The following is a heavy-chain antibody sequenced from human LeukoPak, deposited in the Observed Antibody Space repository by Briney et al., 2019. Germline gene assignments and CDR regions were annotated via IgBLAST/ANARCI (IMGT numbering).Heavy chain of an antibody. CDR1: GGSISSYY. D-gene: IGHD6-13*01. CDR2: IYYSGST. Sequence: PSETLSLTCTVSGGSISSYYWSWIRQPPGKGLEWIGYIYYSGSTNYNPSLKSRVTVSVDTSKNQSSLKLSSVTAADTAVYYCARRSSSGSWYFFDYWGQGTLVTVSS. V-gene: IGHV4-59*08. J-gene: IGHJ4*02. CDR3: ARRSSSGSWYFFDY.